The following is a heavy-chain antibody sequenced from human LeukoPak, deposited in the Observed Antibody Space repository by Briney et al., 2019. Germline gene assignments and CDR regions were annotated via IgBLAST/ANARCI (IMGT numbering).Heavy chain of an antibody. V-gene: IGHV5-51*01. CDR1: GYSFTSYW. CDR3: ARGSAHDFWSGGLGFDY. D-gene: IGHD3-3*01. J-gene: IGHJ4*02. CDR2: IYPGDSDT. Sequence: GESLKISCKGSGYSFTSYWMGWVRQMPGKGLEWMGIIYPGDSDTRYSPSFQGQVTISADKSISTAYLQWSSLKASDTAMYYCARGSAHDFWSGGLGFDYWGQGTLVTVSS.